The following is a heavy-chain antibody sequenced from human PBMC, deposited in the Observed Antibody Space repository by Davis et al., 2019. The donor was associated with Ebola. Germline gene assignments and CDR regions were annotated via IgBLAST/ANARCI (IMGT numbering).Heavy chain of an antibody. CDR3: ARGLAVAGTLGGYYYYYGMDV. Sequence: AASVKVSCKASGYTFTSYYMHWVRQAPGQGLEWMGIINPSGGSTSYAQKFQGRVNMTRDTSTSTVYMELSSLRSEDTAVYYCARGLAVAGTLGGYYYYYGMDVWGQGTTVTVSS. D-gene: IGHD6-19*01. CDR2: INPSGGST. CDR1: GYTFTSYY. V-gene: IGHV1-46*01. J-gene: IGHJ6*02.